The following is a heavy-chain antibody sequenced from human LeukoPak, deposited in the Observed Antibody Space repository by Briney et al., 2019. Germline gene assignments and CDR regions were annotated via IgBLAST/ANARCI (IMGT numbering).Heavy chain of an antibody. CDR3: ASWYNSNWYHY. J-gene: IGHJ4*02. CDR2: INPNSGGT. D-gene: IGHD6-13*01. Sequence: ASVKVSCKTSGYTFTAYYIHWVRQAPGQGLEWMGWINPNSGGTNYAQKFQGRVTMTRDTSISTAYMELTRLRPDDTAVYYCASWYNSNWYHYWGQGTLVTVS. CDR1: GYTFTAYY. V-gene: IGHV1-2*02.